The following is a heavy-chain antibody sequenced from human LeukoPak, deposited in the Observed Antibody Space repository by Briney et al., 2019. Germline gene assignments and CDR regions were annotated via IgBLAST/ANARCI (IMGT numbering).Heavy chain of an antibody. CDR1: GFTFSNYA. V-gene: IGHV3-30-3*01. CDR3: ARGPTYSDYLFYY. J-gene: IGHJ4*02. D-gene: IGHD4-11*01. Sequence: GGSLRLSCIVSGFTFSNYAIHWVRQAPGKGLEWVAVISYDGSNKYHADSVKGRFTIFRDNSKNTLSLQMDSLRAEDTAVYFCARGPTYSDYLFYYWGQGTLVTVSS. CDR2: ISYDGSNK.